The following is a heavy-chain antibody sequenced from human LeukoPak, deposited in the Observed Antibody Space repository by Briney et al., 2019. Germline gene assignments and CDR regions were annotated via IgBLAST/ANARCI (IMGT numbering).Heavy chain of an antibody. CDR1: GFTFSSYT. CDR2: ISSSRSYI. D-gene: IGHD2-2*01. CDR3: ARDHCSSTSCFPSGTNYFDS. V-gene: IGHV3-21*01. J-gene: IGHJ4*02. Sequence: GGSLRLSCAASGFTFSSYTMNWVRQAPGKGQEWVSSISSSRSYIYNADSVKGRFTISRDNAKNSLYLQMNSLRAEDTAVYYCARDHCSSTSCFPSGTNYFDSWGQGTPVTVSS.